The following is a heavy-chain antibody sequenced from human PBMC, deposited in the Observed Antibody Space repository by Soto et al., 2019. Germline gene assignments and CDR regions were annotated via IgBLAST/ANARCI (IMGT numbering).Heavy chain of an antibody. CDR1: GFTFSSYA. CDR3: AKSPRGWGVFDY. D-gene: IGHD3-10*01. V-gene: IGHV3-23*01. CDR2: ISGSGGST. J-gene: IGHJ4*02. Sequence: EVQLLESGGGLVQPGGSLRLSCAASGFTFSSYAMSWVRQAPGKGLEWVSAISGSGGSTYYADSVKGRFTISRDNSKNTLYLQMNSLSAEDTAVYYCAKSPRGWGVFDYWGQGTLVTVSS.